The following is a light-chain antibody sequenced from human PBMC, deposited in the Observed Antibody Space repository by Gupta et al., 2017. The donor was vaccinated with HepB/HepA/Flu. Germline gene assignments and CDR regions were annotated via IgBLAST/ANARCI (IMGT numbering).Light chain of an antibody. CDR1: QGISNY. Sequence: DIQLTQSPSFLSASVEDRVSIPCRASQGISNYLAWYQQTPVKAPKLLIYTASTLQSGVPSRFSGSGSGTEFTLTINSLQPEDFATYYCQHRHSYPLTFGQGTRVEIK. J-gene: IGKJ5*01. V-gene: IGKV1-9*01. CDR3: QHRHSYPLT. CDR2: TAS.